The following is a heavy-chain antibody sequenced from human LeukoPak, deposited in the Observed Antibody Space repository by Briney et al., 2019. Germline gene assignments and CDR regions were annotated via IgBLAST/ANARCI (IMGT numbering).Heavy chain of an antibody. CDR1: GFTFSTYA. Sequence: PGGSLRLSCAASGFTFSTYAMSWVRQAPGKGLQWVSTISGSGRNTYYTDSVKGRFTISRDNAKNTLYLQMSSLRVEDTAVYYCARVTSLTGTIFDSWGQGTLVTVSS. CDR2: ISGSGRNT. CDR3: ARVTSLTGTIFDS. D-gene: IGHD1-7*01. V-gene: IGHV3-23*01. J-gene: IGHJ4*02.